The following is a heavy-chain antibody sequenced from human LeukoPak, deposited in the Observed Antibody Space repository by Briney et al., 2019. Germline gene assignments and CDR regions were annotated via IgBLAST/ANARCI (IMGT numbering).Heavy chain of an antibody. Sequence: GGSLRLSCAASGFTVSSNYMSWVRQAPGKGLEWVSVIYSGGSTYYADSVKGRFTLSRDNSKNTLYLQMNSLRAEDTAVYYCARDPSTFGYFDYWGQGTLVTVSS. CDR1: GFTVSSNY. D-gene: IGHD3-16*01. CDR3: ARDPSTFGYFDY. J-gene: IGHJ4*02. V-gene: IGHV3-53*01. CDR2: IYSGGST.